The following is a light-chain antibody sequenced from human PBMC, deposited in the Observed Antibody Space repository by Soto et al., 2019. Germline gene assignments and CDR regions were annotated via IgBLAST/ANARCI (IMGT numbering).Light chain of an antibody. V-gene: IGLV1-40*01. CDR3: QSYDSSLSAWV. Sequence: QAVVTQSPSVSGAPGQRVTSSCTGSSSNTGAGYDVHWYQQFPGTAPKLLIYNNRNRPSGVPDRFSGSKSGTSASLAITGLQAEDEADYYCQSYDSSLSAWVFGGGTKLTVL. CDR2: NNR. CDR1: SSNTGAGYD. J-gene: IGLJ3*02.